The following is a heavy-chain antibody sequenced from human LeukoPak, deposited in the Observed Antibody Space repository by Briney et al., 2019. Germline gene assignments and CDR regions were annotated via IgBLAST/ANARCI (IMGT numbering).Heavy chain of an antibody. CDR3: ARPLSDGLVGLEY. V-gene: IGHV3-48*03. J-gene: IGHJ4*02. CDR1: GFTFSNYE. Sequence: GGSLRLSCAASGFTFSNYEMNWVRQAPGKGLEWVSYITSSSSIIYYADAVKGRFTISRDNARNSLYLQMNSLRAEDTAVYYCARPLSDGLVGLEYWGQGTLVTVSS. CDR2: ITSSSSII. D-gene: IGHD3/OR15-3a*01.